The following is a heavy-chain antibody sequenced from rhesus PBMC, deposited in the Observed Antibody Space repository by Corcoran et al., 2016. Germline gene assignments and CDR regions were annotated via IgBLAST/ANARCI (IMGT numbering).Heavy chain of an antibody. CDR1: GFTFSDYY. Sequence: EVQLVESGGGLAKPGGSLRLSCAASGFTFSDYYMHWVRQASGKGLEWVSRISSGGGSTGYADSVKGRFTISRENAKNTLYLQMNSLRAEDTAVYYCAGWYSSGLGYWGQGVLVTVSS. CDR3: AGWYSSGLGY. V-gene: IGHV3-59*01. D-gene: IGHD6-31*01. J-gene: IGHJ4*01. CDR2: ISSGGGST.